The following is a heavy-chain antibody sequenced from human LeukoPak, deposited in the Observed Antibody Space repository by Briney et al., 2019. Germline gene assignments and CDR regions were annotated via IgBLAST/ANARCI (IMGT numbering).Heavy chain of an antibody. CDR3: ARDKDSGYDC. CDR1: GFTFSSYS. Sequence: GGSLRLSCAASGFTFSSYSMSWVRQAPGKGLRWVSAVSGSGSITSHSDSVRGRFTISRDNSKSTLYLQMNSLRAEDTAMYYCARDKDSGYDCWGQGTLVTVSS. V-gene: IGHV3-23*01. J-gene: IGHJ4*02. D-gene: IGHD5-12*01. CDR2: VSGSGSIT.